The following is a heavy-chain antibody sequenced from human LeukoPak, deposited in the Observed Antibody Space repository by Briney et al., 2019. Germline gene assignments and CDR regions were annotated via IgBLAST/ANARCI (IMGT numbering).Heavy chain of an antibody. CDR1: GGSISSGGYS. D-gene: IGHD3-10*01. V-gene: IGHV4-30-2*01. CDR3: ARDYAASRGYFDL. Sequence: SETLSLTCAVSGGSISSGGYSWSWIRQPPGKGLEWIGYIYHSGSTYYNPSLKSRVTISVDRSKNQFSLKLSSVTAADTAVYYCARDYAASRGYFDLWGRGTLVTVSS. CDR2: IYHSGST. J-gene: IGHJ2*01.